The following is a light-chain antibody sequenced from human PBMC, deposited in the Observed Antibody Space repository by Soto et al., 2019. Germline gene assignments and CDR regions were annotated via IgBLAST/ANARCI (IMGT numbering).Light chain of an antibody. J-gene: IGLJ3*02. Sequence: QSVVTQPPSASGTPGQRVTISCSGGSSNIGSNTVIWYQQLPGTAPKLLIYSNNKRPSGVPDRFSGSKSGTSASLAISGLQSEDEADYYCAAWDDSMNAWVFGGGTKLTVL. CDR2: SNN. V-gene: IGLV1-44*01. CDR3: AAWDDSMNAWV. CDR1: SSNIGSNT.